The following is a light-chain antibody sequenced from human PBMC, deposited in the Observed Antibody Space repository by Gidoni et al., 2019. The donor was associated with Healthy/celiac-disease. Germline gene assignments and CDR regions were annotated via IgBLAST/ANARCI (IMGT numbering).Light chain of an antibody. CDR2: AAS. Sequence: DSQMTQSPSSLSASVGDRVTITCRASQSISSYLNWYQQKPGKAPKLLIYAASSLPSGVPSRFPGSGSVTDFTLPLSSLQPADFATYYCPPRSRTRTFGQGTKVEIK. J-gene: IGKJ1*01. CDR1: QSISSY. V-gene: IGKV1-39*01. CDR3: PPRSRTRT.